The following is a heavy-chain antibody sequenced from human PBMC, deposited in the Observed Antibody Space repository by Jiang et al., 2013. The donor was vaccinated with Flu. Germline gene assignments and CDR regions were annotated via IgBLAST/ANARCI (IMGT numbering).Heavy chain of an antibody. Sequence: GSGLVKPSETLSLTCTVSGGSVSGGSYYWSWIRQPPGKGLEWIGYISYTGNTNYNPSLKSRVTISVDTSKNQFSLRLTSVTAADTAVYFCARDMGSRGSNWFDPGAREPWSPSPQ. V-gene: IGHV4-61*01. CDR1: GGSVSGGSYY. CDR2: ISYTGNT. J-gene: IGHJ5*02. D-gene: IGHD2-2*01. CDR3: ARDMGSRGSNWFDP.